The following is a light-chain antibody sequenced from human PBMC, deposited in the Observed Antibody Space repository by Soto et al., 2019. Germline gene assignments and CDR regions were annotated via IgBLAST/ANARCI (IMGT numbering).Light chain of an antibody. Sequence: DIPLTQSPSFLSASVGDRVTITCRASQGISSFLAWYQEKPGEAPKLLIYDASTLQSGVPSRFSGSGSGTEFTLTISILQPEDFATYYCQQLDSYPITFVQGTRLEMK. CDR2: DAS. V-gene: IGKV1-9*01. J-gene: IGKJ5*01. CDR3: QQLDSYPIT. CDR1: QGISSF.